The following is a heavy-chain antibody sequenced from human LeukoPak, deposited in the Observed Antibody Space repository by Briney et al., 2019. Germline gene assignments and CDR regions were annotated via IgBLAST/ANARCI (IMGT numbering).Heavy chain of an antibody. CDR2: IKQDGSEK. CDR1: GFRFSSYW. Sequence: GGSLSLSCAASGFRFSSYWMSWVRQAPGKGLERVANIKQDGSEKCYVDSVKGRFTISRDNAKNSLYLQMNSLRAEDTAVYYCARDPRTDDGFDIWGQGTLVTVSS. CDR3: ARDPRTDDGFDI. D-gene: IGHD1-1*01. V-gene: IGHV3-7*01. J-gene: IGHJ3*02.